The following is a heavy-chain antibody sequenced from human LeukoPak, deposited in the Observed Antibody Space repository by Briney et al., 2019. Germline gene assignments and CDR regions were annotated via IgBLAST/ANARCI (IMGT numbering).Heavy chain of an antibody. CDR1: GFTFDDYA. Sequence: GGPLRLSCAASGFTFDDYAMHWVRQAPGKGLEWVSGISWNSGSIGYADSVKGRFTISRDNAKNSLYLQMNSLRAEDTALYYCARARSELFGYYDSSGYYGDAFDIWGQGTMVTVSS. D-gene: IGHD3-22*01. CDR2: ISWNSGSI. CDR3: ARARSELFGYYDSSGYYGDAFDI. V-gene: IGHV3-9*01. J-gene: IGHJ3*02.